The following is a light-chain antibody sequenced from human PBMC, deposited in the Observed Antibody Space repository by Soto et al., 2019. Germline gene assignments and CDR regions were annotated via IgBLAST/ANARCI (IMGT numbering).Light chain of an antibody. CDR3: QAWDSGTYVV. J-gene: IGLJ2*01. Sequence: SYELTQPPSVSVSPGQTASITCSGDKLGDKYACWYQQKSGQSPVLVIYQDSKRPSGIPERFSGSNSGNTATLTISGTQAMDEADYYCQAWDSGTYVVFGGGTKLTVL. V-gene: IGLV3-1*01. CDR1: KLGDKY. CDR2: QDS.